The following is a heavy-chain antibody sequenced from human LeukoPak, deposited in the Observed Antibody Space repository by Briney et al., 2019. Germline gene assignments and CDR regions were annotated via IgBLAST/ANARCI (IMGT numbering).Heavy chain of an antibody. Sequence: ASVKVSCKASGYTFTGYFMHWVRQAPGQGLEWMGWINPNSGGTNSAQKFQGRVTMTRDTSISTAYMELSRLTSDDTAVHYCARPLFDWYYYDSSGYYYLDYWGQGTLVTVSS. V-gene: IGHV1-2*02. J-gene: IGHJ4*02. CDR3: ARPLFDWYYYDSSGYYYLDY. CDR1: GYTFTGYF. D-gene: IGHD3-22*01. CDR2: INPNSGGT.